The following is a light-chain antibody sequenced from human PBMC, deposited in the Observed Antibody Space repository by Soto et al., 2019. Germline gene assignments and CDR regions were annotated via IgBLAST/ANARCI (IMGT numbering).Light chain of an antibody. CDR3: QQYNNWPPIT. J-gene: IGKJ5*01. V-gene: IGKV3-15*01. CDR1: QSVSSN. CDR2: GAS. Sequence: EIVMTQSPGTLSVSPGERATLSCRASQSVSSNLAWYQQKPGQAPRLLIYGASTRATGIPARFSGSASGTEFTLTISSLQSADFAVYYCQQYNNWPPITFGQGTRLEIK.